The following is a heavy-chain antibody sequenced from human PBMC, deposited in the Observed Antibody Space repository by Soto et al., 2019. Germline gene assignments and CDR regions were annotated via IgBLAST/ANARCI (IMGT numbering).Heavy chain of an antibody. J-gene: IGHJ4*02. CDR1: GFIFKSYG. CDR2: ISHDGKQ. Sequence: QVQLVESGGGVVQAGQSLRLSCAAAGFIFKSYGVHWVRQAPGKGRKWVAVISHDGKQYYADAGNGRFTISRDNAKNTVYLQMNGLRAEDTAVYYCAKQGIEVAGTDYFDYWGQGARVTVAS. V-gene: IGHV3-30*18. D-gene: IGHD6-19*01. CDR3: AKQGIEVAGTDYFDY.